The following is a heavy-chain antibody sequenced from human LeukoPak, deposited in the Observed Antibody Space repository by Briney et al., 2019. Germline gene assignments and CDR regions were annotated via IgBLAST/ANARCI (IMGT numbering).Heavy chain of an antibody. D-gene: IGHD6-6*01. CDR2: INAGNGNT. J-gene: IGHJ4*02. CDR3: ARSIRIAAPLDY. V-gene: IGHV1-3*03. Sequence: GASVKVSCKASGYTFTSYGISWVRQAPGQRLEWMGWINAGNGNTKYSQEFQGRVTITRDTSASTAYMELSSLRSEDMAVYYCARSIRIAAPLDYWGQGTLVTVSS. CDR1: GYTFTSYG.